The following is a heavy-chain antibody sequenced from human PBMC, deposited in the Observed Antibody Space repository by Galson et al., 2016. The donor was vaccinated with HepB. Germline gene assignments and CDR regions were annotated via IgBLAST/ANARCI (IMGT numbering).Heavy chain of an antibody. V-gene: IGHV4-30-4*08. CDR3: ARLRLGELSGHFDS. D-gene: IGHD3-16*02. Sequence: TLSLTCTVSGDSITSGPYYWSWVRQPPGKGLEWIGYIYYTGSVFYKPSLKSRLAMSVDTSKMQLSLKLSSVTAADTAVYYCARLRLGELSGHFDSWGQGKLVSVSS. CDR1: GDSITSGPYY. CDR2: IYYTGSV. J-gene: IGHJ4*02.